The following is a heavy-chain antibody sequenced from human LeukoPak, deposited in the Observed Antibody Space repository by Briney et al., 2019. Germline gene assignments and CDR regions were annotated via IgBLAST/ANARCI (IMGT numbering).Heavy chain of an antibody. D-gene: IGHD5-12*01. V-gene: IGHV7-4-1*02. Sequence: ASVKVSCKASGYTFTSYAMNWVRQAPGQGLEWMGWINTNTGNPTYAQSFTGRFVFSLDTSVSTAYLQISSLKAEDTAVYYCARDQSNRYSGYSDAFDIWGQGTMVTVSS. CDR3: ARDQSNRYSGYSDAFDI. CDR2: INTNTGNP. CDR1: GYTFTSYA. J-gene: IGHJ3*02.